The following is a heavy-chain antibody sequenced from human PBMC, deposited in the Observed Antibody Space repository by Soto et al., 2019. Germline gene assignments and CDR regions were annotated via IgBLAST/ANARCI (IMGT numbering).Heavy chain of an antibody. D-gene: IGHD2-15*01. CDR1: GFTFSSYG. J-gene: IGHJ6*02. CDR3: AKERPGYCSGGSCYGSSGMDV. Sequence: GGSLRLSCAASGFTFSSYGMHWVRQAPGKGLEWVAVISYDGSNKYYADSVKGRFTISRDNSKNTLYLQMNSLRAEDTAVYYCAKERPGYCSGGSCYGSSGMDVWGQGTTVTVSS. CDR2: ISYDGSNK. V-gene: IGHV3-30*18.